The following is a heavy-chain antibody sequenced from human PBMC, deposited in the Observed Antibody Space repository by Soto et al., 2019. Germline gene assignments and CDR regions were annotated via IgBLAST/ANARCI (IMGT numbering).Heavy chain of an antibody. Sequence: PSETRSLTCAVHGGSFTGSYRTWIRQPPGKGLEWIGEINHSGRTNYNPSLKSRVTISVDTSKSQFSLKLSSVTAADTAVFYCARGGPYDWDAMDIWGQGTKVT. J-gene: IGHJ6*02. CDR1: GGSFTGSY. CDR3: ARGGPYDWDAMDI. CDR2: INHSGRT. D-gene: IGHD5-12*01. V-gene: IGHV4-34*01.